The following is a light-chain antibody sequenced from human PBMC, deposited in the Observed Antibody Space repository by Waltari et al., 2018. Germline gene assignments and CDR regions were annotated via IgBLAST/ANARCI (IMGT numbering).Light chain of an antibody. V-gene: IGKV1-33*01. J-gene: IGKJ2*01. CDR3: QQYNDLPYT. CDR1: HDISTF. Sequence: DVQLTQSPSSLSASLGDRVTIVCQASHDISTFLNWYQQKPGKAPKLLIYEASNLGAGVPSRFSGSGSGTDFALTIHSLQPEDIATYSCQQYNDLPYTFGQGTKLDLK. CDR2: EAS.